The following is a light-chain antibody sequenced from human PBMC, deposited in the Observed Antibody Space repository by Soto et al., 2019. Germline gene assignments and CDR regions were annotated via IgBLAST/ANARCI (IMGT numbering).Light chain of an antibody. CDR3: QQSYSTPIT. CDR1: QTIVTY. J-gene: IGKJ5*01. Sequence: DVQVTQSPSSLSAAVGDRVTISCRTRQTIVTYLNWYQHKPGNAPKLLMFAASTLESGVPSRFRGSGSGTEFTLTITSVQPDDFATYYCQQSYSTPITFGHGTRLEIK. V-gene: IGKV1-39*01. CDR2: AAS.